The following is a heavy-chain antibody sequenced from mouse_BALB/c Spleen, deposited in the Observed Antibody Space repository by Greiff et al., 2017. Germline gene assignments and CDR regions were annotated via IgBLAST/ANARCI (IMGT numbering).Heavy chain of an antibody. CDR2: IWAGGST. J-gene: IGHJ4*01. CDR3: ARAYGNYRYAMDY. V-gene: IGHV2-9*02. Sequence: VQVVESGPGLVAPSQSLSITCTVSGFSLTSYGVHWVRQPPGKGLEWLGVIWAGGSTNYNSALMSRLSISKDNSKSQVFLKMNSLQTDDTAMYYCARAYGNYRYAMDYWGQGTSVTVSS. CDR1: GFSLTSYG. D-gene: IGHD2-1*01.